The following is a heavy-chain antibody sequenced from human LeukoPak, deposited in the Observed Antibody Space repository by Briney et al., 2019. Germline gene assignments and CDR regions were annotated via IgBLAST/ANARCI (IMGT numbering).Heavy chain of an antibody. V-gene: IGHV4-59*12. CDR3: ARDGDDYSNYYWFDP. CDR1: GASFSTNY. Sequence: SETLSLTCSVSGASFSTNYWSWIRQPPGRGLEWIGYVFDSGSTNYNPSLKSRVTISVDTSTKQFSLRLSSVTAADTAVYYCARDGDDYSNYYWFDPWGQGTLVTVSS. D-gene: IGHD4-11*01. J-gene: IGHJ5*02. CDR2: VFDSGST.